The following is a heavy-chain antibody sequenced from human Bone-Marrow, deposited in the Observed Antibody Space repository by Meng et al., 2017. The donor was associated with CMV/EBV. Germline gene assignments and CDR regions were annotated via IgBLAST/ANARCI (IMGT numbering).Heavy chain of an antibody. CDR3: ARVTGAGWLRFQDV. Sequence: GESLKSSCVASGFTFSSYWMSWVRQAPGKGLEWVANIKQDGGEKYYVDSVKGRFTISRDNAKNSLYLQMNSLRAEDTAVYYCARVTGAGWLRFQDVWGQGNTVNVDS. CDR1: GFTFSSYW. D-gene: IGHD5-12*01. J-gene: IGHJ6*01. CDR2: IKQDGGEK. V-gene: IGHV3-7*01.